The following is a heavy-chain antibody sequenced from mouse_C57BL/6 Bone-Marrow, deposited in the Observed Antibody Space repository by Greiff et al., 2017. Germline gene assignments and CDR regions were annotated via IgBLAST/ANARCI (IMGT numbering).Heavy chain of an antibody. CDR2: INPYNGGT. Sequence: DVQLVESGPVLVKPGASVKMSCKASGYTFTDYYMNWVKQSHGKSLEWIGVINPYNGGTSYNQKFKGKATLTVDKSSSTAYMELNSLTSEDSAVYYCARGPYYYGSSPVYFDYWGQGTTLTVSS. CDR1: GYTFTDYY. CDR3: ARGPYYYGSSPVYFDY. J-gene: IGHJ2*01. D-gene: IGHD1-1*01. V-gene: IGHV1-19*01.